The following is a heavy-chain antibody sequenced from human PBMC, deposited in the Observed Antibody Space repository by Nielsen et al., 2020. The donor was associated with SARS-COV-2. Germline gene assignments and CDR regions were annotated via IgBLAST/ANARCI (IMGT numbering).Heavy chain of an antibody. V-gene: IGHV1-46*01. J-gene: IGHJ6*02. Sequence: ASVKVSCKASGYTFTSYYMHWVRQAPGQGLEWMGIINPSGGSTSYAQKFQGRVTMTRDTSTSTVYMELSSLRSEDTAVYYCARVRITMVRGATCGMDVWGQGTTVTVSS. D-gene: IGHD3-10*01. CDR2: INPSGGST. CDR1: GYTFTSYY. CDR3: ARVRITMVRGATCGMDV.